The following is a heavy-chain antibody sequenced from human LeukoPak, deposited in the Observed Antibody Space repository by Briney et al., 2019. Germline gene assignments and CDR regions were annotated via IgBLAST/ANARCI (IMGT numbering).Heavy chain of an antibody. J-gene: IGHJ3*02. CDR1: GYSISSGYY. CDR3: ARVGLSGYDLDDAFDI. Sequence: SETLSLTCTVSGYSISSGYYWGWIRQPPGKGLEWIGSIYHSGSTYYNPSLKSRVTISVDTSKNQFSLKLSSVTAADTAVYYCARVGLSGYDLDDAFDIWGQGTMVTVSS. CDR2: IYHSGST. D-gene: IGHD5-12*01. V-gene: IGHV4-38-2*02.